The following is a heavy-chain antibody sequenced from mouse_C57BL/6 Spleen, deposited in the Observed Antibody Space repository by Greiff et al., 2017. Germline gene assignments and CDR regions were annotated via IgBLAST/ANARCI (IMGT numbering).Heavy chain of an antibody. CDR2: ISSGSSTI. V-gene: IGHV5-17*01. Sequence: EVKLMESGGGLVKPGGSLKLSCAASGFTFSDYGMHWVRQAPEKGLEWVAYISSGSSTIYYADTVKGRFTISRDNAKNTLFLQMTSLRSEDTAMYYCARHYYGSSYSAWFAYWGQGTLVTVSA. CDR1: GFTFSDYG. CDR3: ARHYYGSSYSAWFAY. D-gene: IGHD1-1*01. J-gene: IGHJ3*01.